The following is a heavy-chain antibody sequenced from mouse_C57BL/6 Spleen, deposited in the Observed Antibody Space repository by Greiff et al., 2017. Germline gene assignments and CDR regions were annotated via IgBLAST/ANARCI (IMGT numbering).Heavy chain of an antibody. V-gene: IGHV1-80*01. CDR2: IYPGDGDT. Sequence: VQLQQSGAELVKPGASVKISCKASGYAFSSYWMNWVKQRPGKGLEWIGQIYPGDGDTNYNGKFKGKATLTADKSSSTAYMQLSSLTAEDSAVYFCARAGGNWDGWFAYWGQGTLVTVSA. D-gene: IGHD4-1*02. CDR3: ARAGGNWDGWFAY. CDR1: GYAFSSYW. J-gene: IGHJ3*01.